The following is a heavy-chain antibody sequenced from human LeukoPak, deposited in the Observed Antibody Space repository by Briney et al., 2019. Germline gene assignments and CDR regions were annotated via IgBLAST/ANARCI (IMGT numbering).Heavy chain of an antibody. J-gene: IGHJ4*02. D-gene: IGHD5-12*01. CDR3: ARGGGATRIDY. Sequence: SETLSLTCSLSGDSIRSGTYYWSWIRQPAGKGLEWIGRIYTSGSTSYNPSLKSRVTISVDTSKNQFSLKLTSVTAADTAVYYCARGGGATRIDYWGQGTLVTVSS. CDR2: IYTSGST. V-gene: IGHV4-61*02. CDR1: GDSIRSGTYY.